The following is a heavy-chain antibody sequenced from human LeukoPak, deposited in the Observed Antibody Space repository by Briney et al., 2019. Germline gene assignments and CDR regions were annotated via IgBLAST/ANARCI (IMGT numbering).Heavy chain of an antibody. D-gene: IGHD3-22*01. CDR2: IYYSGST. CDR1: GGSISSSSYY. Sequence: PSETLSLTCTVSGGSISSSSYYWGWIRQPPGKGLEWIGSIYYSGSTYYNPSLKSRVTISVDTSKNQFSLKLSSVTAADTAVYYCARCLTYYYDSSGYYDYWGRGTLVTVSS. V-gene: IGHV4-39*01. J-gene: IGHJ4*02. CDR3: ARCLTYYYDSSGYYDY.